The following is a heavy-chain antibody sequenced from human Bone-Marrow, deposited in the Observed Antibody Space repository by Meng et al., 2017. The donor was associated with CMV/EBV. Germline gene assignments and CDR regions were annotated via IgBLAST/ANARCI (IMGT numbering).Heavy chain of an antibody. CDR1: GFTFSNYA. Sequence: GESLKISCAASGFTFSNYAMSWVRQAPGKGLEWVSTFGSTGATYCADSVKGRFTISRDNSKSTLFLQMNSLRAEDTAVFYCAKRDSAKYFDSWGQGTLVTVSS. CDR2: FGSTGAT. V-gene: IGHV3-23*01. CDR3: AKRDSAKYFDS. D-gene: IGHD5-18*01. J-gene: IGHJ4*02.